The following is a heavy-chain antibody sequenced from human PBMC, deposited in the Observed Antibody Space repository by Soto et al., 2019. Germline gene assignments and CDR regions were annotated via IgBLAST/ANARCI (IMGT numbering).Heavy chain of an antibody. V-gene: IGHV5-10-1*01. J-gene: IGHJ3*02. Sequence: PGESLKISCKGSGYSFTTYWINWVRQMPGKGLEWMGRIDPSDSYTNYSPSFQGHVTISADKSISTAYLQWSSLKASDTAMYYCANLAGPTVIRGDDGFDIWGQGTMVTVSS. CDR3: ANLAGPTVIRGDDGFDI. CDR1: GYSFTTYW. D-gene: IGHD3-10*01. CDR2: IDPSDSYT.